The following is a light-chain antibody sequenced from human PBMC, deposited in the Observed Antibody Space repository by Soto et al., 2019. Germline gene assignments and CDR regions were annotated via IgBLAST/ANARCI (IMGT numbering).Light chain of an antibody. V-gene: IGKV3D-20*02. CDR3: QQRTNWPPEIT. J-gene: IGKJ5*01. CDR1: QSVSSSS. CDR2: GAS. Sequence: ENVLTQSPGTLSLSPGERATLFCRASQSVSSSSLAWYQQRPGQAPRLLMYGASSRATGIPDRFSGSGSGTDFTLTIRALEPEDFAVYYCQQRTNWPPEITFGQGPRLEIK.